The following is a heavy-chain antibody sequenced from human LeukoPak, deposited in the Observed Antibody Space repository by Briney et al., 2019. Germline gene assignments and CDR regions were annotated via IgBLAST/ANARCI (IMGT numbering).Heavy chain of an antibody. CDR2: ISPSSSTI. Sequence: GGSLRLSCAASGFTFISYTMSWVRQAPGKGLEWVSCISPSSSTIYYDDSVKGRFTISRDNAKNSLYLQMNSLRDEDTAVYYCALGSECSYWGQGTLVTVSS. J-gene: IGHJ4*02. CDR1: GFTFISYT. D-gene: IGHD3-10*01. CDR3: ALGSECSY. V-gene: IGHV3-48*02.